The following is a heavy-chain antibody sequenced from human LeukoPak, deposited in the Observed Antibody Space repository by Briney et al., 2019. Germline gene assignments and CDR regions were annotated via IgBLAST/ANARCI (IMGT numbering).Heavy chain of an antibody. CDR2: INTDGSRT. CDR3: ARPPTVVTPAGFDY. J-gene: IGHJ4*02. CDR1: GFTFSSYW. Sequence: PGGSLRLPCAASGFTFSSYWMHWVRRAPGKGLVWVSRINTDGSRTSYADSVKGRFTISRDSAKNTLYLQMNSLRADDTAVYYCARPPTVVTPAGFDYWGQGTLVTVSS. V-gene: IGHV3-74*01. D-gene: IGHD4-23*01.